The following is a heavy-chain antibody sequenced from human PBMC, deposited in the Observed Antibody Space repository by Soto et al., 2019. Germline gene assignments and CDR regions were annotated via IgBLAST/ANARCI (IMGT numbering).Heavy chain of an antibody. D-gene: IGHD3-22*01. Sequence: GGSLRLSCSGSGFIFSIYAIHWVRQAPGKGLEYVSFNSIDGSRTNYADSVKGRFTISRDNSKNTAYLQMSSLRPEDTAMYNCVKGEYYYDGSAYYPFDYWGQGRMVTVSS. J-gene: IGHJ4*02. CDR3: VKGEYYYDGSAYYPFDY. CDR1: GFIFSIYA. V-gene: IGHV3-64D*06. CDR2: NSIDGSRT.